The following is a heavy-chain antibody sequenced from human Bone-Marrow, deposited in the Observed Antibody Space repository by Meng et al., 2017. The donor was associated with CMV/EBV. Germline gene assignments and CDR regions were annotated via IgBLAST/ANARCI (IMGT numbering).Heavy chain of an antibody. CDR3: ARGARSCSSTSCYPSPLCY. D-gene: IGHD2-2*01. CDR1: GYTFTNYD. J-gene: IGHJ4*02. CDR2: MNPKSGNT. Sequence: ASVKVSCKASGYTFTNYDINWVRQATGQGLEWMGWMNPKSGNTGYTQNFQGRVTMTWSTSVSTASMELSSLRSDDTAVYYCARGARSCSSTSCYPSPLCYWGQGTLVTVSS. V-gene: IGHV1-8*01.